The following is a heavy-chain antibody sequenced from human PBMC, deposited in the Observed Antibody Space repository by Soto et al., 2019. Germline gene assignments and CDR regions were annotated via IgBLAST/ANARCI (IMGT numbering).Heavy chain of an antibody. CDR3: AKISLEVRRLSDRYYYHGMDV. CDR2: ISYDGSNK. V-gene: IGHV3-30*18. CDR1: GFIFSNYG. D-gene: IGHD3-10*01. Sequence: QVQLVESGGGVVQPGRSLRLSCVASGFIFSNYGMHWVRQVPGKGLEWVAVISYDGSNKYYVDSVKGRFTISRDNSKNTLFLQMNGLRPEDTGVYYCAKISLEVRRLSDRYYYHGMDVWGQGTTVTASS. J-gene: IGHJ6*02.